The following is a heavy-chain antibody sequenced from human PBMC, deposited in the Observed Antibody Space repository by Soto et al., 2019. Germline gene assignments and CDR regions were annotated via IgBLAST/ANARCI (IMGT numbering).Heavy chain of an antibody. CDR2: ISAYNGNT. CDR1: GYTFTSYG. CDR3: ASDGDYVYYYGMDV. D-gene: IGHD4-17*01. V-gene: IGHV1-18*01. J-gene: IGHJ6*02. Sequence: QVQLVQSGAEVKKPGASVKVSCKASGYTFTSYGISWVRQAPGQGLEWMGWISAYNGNTNSAQKLHGRVTMTTDTSTSTAYMELRSLSSDDTAVYYCASDGDYVYYYGMDVWGQGTTVSVSS.